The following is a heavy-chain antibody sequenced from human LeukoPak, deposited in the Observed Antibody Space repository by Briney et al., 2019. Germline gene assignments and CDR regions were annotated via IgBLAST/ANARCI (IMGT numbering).Heavy chain of an antibody. J-gene: IGHJ4*02. CDR3: ARSGSHPSGYGNYHFDY. D-gene: IGHD5-12*01. CDR1: GYTFTSYY. Sequence: GASVKVSCKASGYTFTSYYMHWVRQAPGQGLEWMGRIIPILGIANYAQKFQGGVTITADKSTSTAYMELSSLRSEDTAVYYCARSGSHPSGYGNYHFDYWGQGTLVTVSS. V-gene: IGHV1-69*02. CDR2: IIPILGIA.